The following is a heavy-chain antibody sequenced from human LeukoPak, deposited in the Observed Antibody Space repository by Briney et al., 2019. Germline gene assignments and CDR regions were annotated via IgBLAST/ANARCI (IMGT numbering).Heavy chain of an antibody. D-gene: IGHD3-22*01. CDR3: AREDSSGYLGY. J-gene: IGHJ4*02. CDR1: GGSVSSNIYY. V-gene: IGHV4-61*01. Sequence: PSETLSLTCTVSGGSVSSNIYYWNWIRQPPGKGLEWIGYIYYSGSTNYNPSLKSRVTISVDTSKNQFSLKLTSLTAADTAVYYCAREDSSGYLGYWGQGTLVTASS. CDR2: IYYSGST.